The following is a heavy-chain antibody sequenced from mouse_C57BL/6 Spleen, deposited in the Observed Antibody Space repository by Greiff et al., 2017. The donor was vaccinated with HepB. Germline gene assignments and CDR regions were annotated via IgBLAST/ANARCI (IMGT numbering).Heavy chain of an antibody. J-gene: IGHJ3*01. V-gene: IGHV1-9*01. D-gene: IGHD2-4*01. CDR1: GYTFTGYW. CDR2: ILPGSGST. CDR3: ARPNSYDYDTLFAY. Sequence: VKLVESGAELMKPGASVKLSCKATGYTFTGYWIEWVKQRPGHGLEWIGEILPGSGSTNYNEKFKGKATFTADTSSNTAYMQLSSLTTEDSAIYYCARPNSYDYDTLFAYWGQGTLVTVSA.